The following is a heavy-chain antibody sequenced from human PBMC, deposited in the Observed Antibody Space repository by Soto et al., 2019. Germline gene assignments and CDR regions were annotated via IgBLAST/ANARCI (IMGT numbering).Heavy chain of an antibody. CDR3: ARESEDLTSNFDY. Sequence: GGSLRLSCAASGFTFTRYSMNWVRQAPGTGLEWVSSISSTTNYIYYGDSMKGRFTIPRDNAKNSLYLEMNSLRAEDTAVYYCARESEDLTSNFDYWGQGTLVSVSS. J-gene: IGHJ4*02. V-gene: IGHV3-21*06. CDR2: ISSTTNYI. CDR1: GFTFTRYS.